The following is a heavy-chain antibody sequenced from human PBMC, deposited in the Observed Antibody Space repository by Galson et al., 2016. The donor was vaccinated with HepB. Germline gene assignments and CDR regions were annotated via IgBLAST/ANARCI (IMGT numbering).Heavy chain of an antibody. J-gene: IGHJ4*02. D-gene: IGHD1-26*01. Sequence: SLRLSCAASGFTFSGYWMTWVRQAPGKGLEWVANIKQDGSEKYYVDSVKGRFTISRDNAKNSLYLQINSLRAEDTAVYYCARGGRIVGATLLYYWGQGTLVTVSS. CDR2: IKQDGSEK. V-gene: IGHV3-7*03. CDR1: GFTFSGYW. CDR3: ARGGRIVGATLLYY.